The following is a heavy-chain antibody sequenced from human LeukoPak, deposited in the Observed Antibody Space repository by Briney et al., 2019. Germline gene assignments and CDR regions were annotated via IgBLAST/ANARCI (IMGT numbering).Heavy chain of an antibody. CDR3: ARWDYYGSGSRRLDY. V-gene: IGHV4-59*08. CDR2: IYYSGTT. D-gene: IGHD3-10*01. Sequence: SETLSLTCTVSGGSMNSYYWNWIRQPPGKGLEWIGCIYYSGTTNYNPSLKSRVTISIDTSKNQFSLKLNSVTAADTAVYYCARWDYYGSGSRRLDYWGQGTLVTVSS. J-gene: IGHJ4*02. CDR1: GGSMNSYY.